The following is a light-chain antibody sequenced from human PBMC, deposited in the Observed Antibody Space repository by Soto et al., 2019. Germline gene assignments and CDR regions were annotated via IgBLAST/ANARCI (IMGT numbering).Light chain of an antibody. Sequence: EIVLTQSPGTLSLSPGERATLSCRSSQSVTSSYLAWYQQKPGQAPRLLIYDASSRATGIPDRFSGSGSGTDFTLTISRLEPEDFAVFYCHQSGIPLTFGQGTKVEIK. V-gene: IGKV3-20*01. CDR2: DAS. CDR1: QSVTSSY. CDR3: HQSGIPLT. J-gene: IGKJ1*01.